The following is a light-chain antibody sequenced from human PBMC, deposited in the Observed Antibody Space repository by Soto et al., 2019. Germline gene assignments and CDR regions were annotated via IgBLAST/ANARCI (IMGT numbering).Light chain of an antibody. J-gene: IGLJ2*01. V-gene: IGLV2-14*01. Sequence: QSALTQPASVSGSPGQSITISCTGTSSDVGGYNYVSWYQHHPGKAPKLMIYEVSNRPSAVSNRLSGSKSGNPASLTNSVLQAEDQADYYSTSYTSSRTVVFGGRTNVTVL. CDR1: SSDVGGYNY. CDR2: EVS. CDR3: TSYTSSRTVV.